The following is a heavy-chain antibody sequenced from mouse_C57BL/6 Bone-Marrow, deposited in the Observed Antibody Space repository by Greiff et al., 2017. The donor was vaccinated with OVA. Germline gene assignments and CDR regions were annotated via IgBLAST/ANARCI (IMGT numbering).Heavy chain of an antibody. D-gene: IGHD2-1*01. CDR1: GYTFTDYN. CDR2: INPNNGGT. CDR3: ARSIYGNPTWFAY. V-gene: IGHV1-18*01. Sequence: VQLQQSGPELVKPGASVKIPCKASGYTFTDYNMDWVKQSHGKSLEWIGDINPNNGGTIYNQKFKGKATLTVDKSSSTAYMELRSLTSEDTAVYYCARSIYGNPTWFAYWGQGTLVTVSA. J-gene: IGHJ3*01.